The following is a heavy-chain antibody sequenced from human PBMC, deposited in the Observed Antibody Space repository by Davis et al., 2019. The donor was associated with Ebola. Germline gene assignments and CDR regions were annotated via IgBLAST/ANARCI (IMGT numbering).Heavy chain of an antibody. Sequence: SGPTLVKPTQTLTLTCSFSGVSLTSSEMCVSWIRQSPGKALEWLSLIDWNDNKYYSASLRTRLTISMDTSKNQVVLTMTNMDPVDTATYYCAHRRYDFWSGSPNWFDPWGQGTLVTVSS. CDR1: GVSLTSSEMC. V-gene: IGHV2-70*12. D-gene: IGHD3-3*01. J-gene: IGHJ5*02. CDR2: IDWNDNK. CDR3: AHRRYDFWSGSPNWFDP.